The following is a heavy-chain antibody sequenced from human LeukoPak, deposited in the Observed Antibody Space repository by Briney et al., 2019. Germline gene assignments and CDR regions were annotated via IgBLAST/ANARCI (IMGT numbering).Heavy chain of an antibody. CDR1: GASISDYF. D-gene: IGHD4-23*01. CDR3: ARDEFRNGGDY. Sequence: SETLSLTCTVSGASISDYFWGWIRQPPDKGLECIGYIYYSGTTNYNSSLKSRVTISLDTSNNQFSLKMNSVTAADTAVYYCARDEFRNGGDYWGQGTLVTVSS. V-gene: IGHV4-59*01. CDR2: IYYSGTT. J-gene: IGHJ4*02.